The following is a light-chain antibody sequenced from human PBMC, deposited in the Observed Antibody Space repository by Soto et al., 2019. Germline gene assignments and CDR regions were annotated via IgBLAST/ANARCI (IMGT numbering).Light chain of an antibody. V-gene: IGKV1-5*01. J-gene: IGKJ1*01. Sequence: DIQMTQSPSTLSASVGDRVTITCRASQSISSWLAWYQQKPGKAPKLLIYDASSLESGVPSRFSGSGSGTEFTLTISRLQPDDFATYYCQQYNSYSWTFGQAPTVDIK. CDR2: DAS. CDR3: QQYNSYSWT. CDR1: QSISSW.